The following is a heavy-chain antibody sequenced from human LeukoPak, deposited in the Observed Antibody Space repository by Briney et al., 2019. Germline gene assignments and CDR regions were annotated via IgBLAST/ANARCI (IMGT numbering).Heavy chain of an antibody. D-gene: IGHD3-3*01. CDR2: INHSGST. V-gene: IGHV4-34*01. CDR3: ARGGVSYYDSWSGRNWFDP. CDR1: GGSFSGYY. J-gene: IGHJ5*02. Sequence: SETLSLTCAVYGGSFSGYYWSWIRQPPGKGLEWIGEINHSGSTNYNPSLKSRVTISVDTSKNQFSLKLSSVTAADTAVYYCARGGVSYYDSWSGRNWFDPWGQGTLVTVSS.